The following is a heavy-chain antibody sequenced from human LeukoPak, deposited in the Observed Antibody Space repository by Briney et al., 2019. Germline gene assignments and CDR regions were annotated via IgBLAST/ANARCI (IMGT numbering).Heavy chain of an antibody. V-gene: IGHV4-59*12. CDR2: ISDSGST. Sequence: SETLSLTCNVSGGSISSYYWSWIRQPPGKGLEWIGYISDSGSTNYNPSLKSRVTISVDTSKNQFSLKLSSVTAADTAVYYCARSTYYSGWYSSGWKGDFDYWGQGTLVTVSS. J-gene: IGHJ4*02. CDR1: GGSISSYY. D-gene: IGHD6-19*01. CDR3: ARSTYYSGWYSSGWKGDFDY.